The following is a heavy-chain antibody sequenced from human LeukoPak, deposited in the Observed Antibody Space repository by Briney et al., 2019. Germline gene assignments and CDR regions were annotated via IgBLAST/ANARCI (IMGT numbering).Heavy chain of an antibody. Sequence: SETLSLTCTVSGGPISSSSYYRGWIRQPPGKGLEWIGSIYYSGSTYYNPSLKSRVTISVDTSKNQFSLKLSSVTAADTAVYYCANSANYGGNSGYFDCWGQGTLVTVSS. V-gene: IGHV4-39*01. CDR3: ANSANYGGNSGYFDC. D-gene: IGHD4-23*01. CDR1: GGPISSSSYY. J-gene: IGHJ4*02. CDR2: IYYSGST.